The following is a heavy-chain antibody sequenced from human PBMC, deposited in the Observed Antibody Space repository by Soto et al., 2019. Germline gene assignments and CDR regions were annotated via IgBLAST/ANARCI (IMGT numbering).Heavy chain of an antibody. CDR2: ISWNSGSI. CDR3: AKDRGSSGLYKDYYYGMDV. D-gene: IGHD6-19*01. V-gene: IGHV3-9*01. J-gene: IGHJ6*02. CDR1: GFTFDDYA. Sequence: GGSLRLSCAASGFTFDDYAMHWVRQAPGKGLEWVSGISWNSGSIGYADSVKGRFTISRDNAKNSLYLQMNSLRAEDTALYYCAKDRGSSGLYKDYYYGMDVWGQGTTVTVSS.